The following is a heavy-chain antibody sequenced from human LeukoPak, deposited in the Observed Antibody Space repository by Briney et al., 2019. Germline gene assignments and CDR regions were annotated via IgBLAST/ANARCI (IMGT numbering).Heavy chain of an antibody. CDR1: GGSISSYY. CDR2: IYYSGST. V-gene: IGHV4-59*01. CDR3: ARDPGRWELPYD. D-gene: IGHD1-26*01. J-gene: IGHJ4*02. Sequence: SETLSLTCTVSGGSISSYYWSWIRRPPGKGLEWIGYIYYSGSTNYNPSLKSRVTISVDTSKNQFSLKLSSVTAADTAVYYCARDPGRWELPYDWGQGTLVTVSS.